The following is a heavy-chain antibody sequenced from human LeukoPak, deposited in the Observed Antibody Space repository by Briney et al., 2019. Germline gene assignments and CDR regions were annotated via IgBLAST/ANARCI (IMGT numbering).Heavy chain of an antibody. V-gene: IGHV3-7*03. J-gene: IGHJ4*02. CDR3: ARDKMAGAVTGSFFDY. D-gene: IGHD6-19*01. CDR2: IKQDGSEN. CDR1: GFTFSSYW. Sequence: GGSLRLSCAASGFTFSSYWMSWVRQAPGKGLEWVGSIKQDGSENYYVDSVKGRFTISRDNAKNSLCLQMNSLRVEDTAVYYCARDKMAGAVTGSFFDYWGQGTLVTVSS.